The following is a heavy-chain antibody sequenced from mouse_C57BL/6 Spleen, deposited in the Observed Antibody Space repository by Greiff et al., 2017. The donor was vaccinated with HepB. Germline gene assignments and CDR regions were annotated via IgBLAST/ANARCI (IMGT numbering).Heavy chain of an antibody. CDR2: SDPNSGGT. CDR1: GYTFTSYW. Sequence: VQLQQSGAELVKPGASVKLSCKASGYTFTSYWMHWVKQRPGRGLEWIGRSDPNSGGTKYNEKFKNKATLTVDKPSSTAYMQLSSLTSEDSAVYECAKYGNEGAMDYWGQGTSVTVSS. CDR3: AKYGNEGAMDY. V-gene: IGHV1-72*01. D-gene: IGHD2-10*02. J-gene: IGHJ4*01.